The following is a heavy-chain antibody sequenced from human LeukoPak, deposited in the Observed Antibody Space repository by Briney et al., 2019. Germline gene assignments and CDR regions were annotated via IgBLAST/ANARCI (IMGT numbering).Heavy chain of an antibody. CDR1: GYTFTGYY. CDR3: ARGVYDFWSGSVDY. V-gene: IGHV1-2*02. D-gene: IGHD3-3*01. CDR2: INPNSGGT. Sequence: ASVKVSCKASGYTFTGYYMHWVRQAPGQGLEWMGWINPNSGGTNYAQKFQGRVTMTRDTSISTAYMELSRLRSDDTAVYYCARGVYDFWSGSVDYWGQGTLVTVSS. J-gene: IGHJ4*02.